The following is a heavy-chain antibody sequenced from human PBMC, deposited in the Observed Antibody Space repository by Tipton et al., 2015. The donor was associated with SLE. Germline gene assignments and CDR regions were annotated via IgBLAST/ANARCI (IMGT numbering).Heavy chain of an antibody. CDR1: GGSFSGYY. D-gene: IGHD3-3*01. CDR3: ARGNGFASYYFDY. CDR2: INHSGST. J-gene: IGHJ4*02. Sequence: TLSLTCAVYGGSFSGYYWSWIRQPPGKGLEWIGEINHSGSTNYNPSLKSRVTISVDTSKNQFSLRLSSVTAADTAIYYCARGNGFASYYFDYWGQGTLVTVSS. V-gene: IGHV4-34*01.